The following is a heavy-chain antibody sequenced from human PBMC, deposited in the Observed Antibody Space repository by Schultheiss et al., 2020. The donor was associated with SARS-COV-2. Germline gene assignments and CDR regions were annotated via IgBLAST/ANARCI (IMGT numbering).Heavy chain of an antibody. J-gene: IGHJ5*01. CDR3: AKETGVMVVARNWFDS. V-gene: IGHV3-23*01. D-gene: IGHD2-15*01. CDR1: GFTFSTYA. CDR2: IVGSGFDT. Sequence: LSLTCAASGFTFSTYAMSWVRQAPGKGLEWVSGIVGSGFDTYYADSVKGRFTISRDNSKNTLYLEMSSLRPEDTAVYFCAKETGVMVVARNWFDSWGQGTLVTVSS.